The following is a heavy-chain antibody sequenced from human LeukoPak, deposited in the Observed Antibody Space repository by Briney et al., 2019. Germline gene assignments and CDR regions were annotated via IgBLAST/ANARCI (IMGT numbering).Heavy chain of an antibody. CDR1: GYSFASSW. Sequence: GGSLRLSCKGSGYSFASSWIGSVRQMPGKGLEWMGIIYPDDSDTRYSPSFEGQITISVDKSISTAYLQWSSLKASDTAVYYCARHGHCTNGVCYSNYYYHMDVWGKGTTVTVSS. J-gene: IGHJ6*03. D-gene: IGHD2-8*01. CDR2: IYPDDSDT. V-gene: IGHV5-51*01. CDR3: ARHGHCTNGVCYSNYYYHMDV.